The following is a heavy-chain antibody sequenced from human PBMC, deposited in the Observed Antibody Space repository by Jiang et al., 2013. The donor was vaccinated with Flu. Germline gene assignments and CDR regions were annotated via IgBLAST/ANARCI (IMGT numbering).Heavy chain of an antibody. V-gene: IGHV3-33*01. D-gene: IGHD3-10*01. J-gene: IGHJ4*02. CDR2: IWYDGSNE. CDR1: GFTFSRHG. Sequence: GVVHPGRSLRLSCAASGFTFSRHGMHWVRQAPGKGLEWMAVIWYDGSNEYYADSVKGRFTISRDNSKDTLYLQMNSLRAEDTGIYYCARARDYYGSGTPFDKWGQGTLVTVPS. CDR3: ARARDYYGSGTPFDK.